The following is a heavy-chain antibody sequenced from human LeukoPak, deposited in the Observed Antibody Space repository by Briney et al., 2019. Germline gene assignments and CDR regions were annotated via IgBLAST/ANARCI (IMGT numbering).Heavy chain of an antibody. CDR3: ASFYQAYYFDY. CDR2: IYYIGST. Sequence: SETLSLTCTVSGGSISNYYWSWIRQPPGKGLEWIGYIYYIGSTNYNPSLKSRVTISVDTSKNQFSLKLSSVTAADTAVYYCASFYQAYYFDYWGQGTLVTVSS. CDR1: GGSISNYY. V-gene: IGHV4-59*08. D-gene: IGHD2-21*01. J-gene: IGHJ4*02.